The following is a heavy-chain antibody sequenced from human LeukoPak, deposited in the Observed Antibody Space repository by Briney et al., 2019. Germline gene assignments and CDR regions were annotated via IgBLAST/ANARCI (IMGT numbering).Heavy chain of an antibody. V-gene: IGHV3-13*01. J-gene: IGHJ4*02. CDR2: IGTAGDT. Sequence: GGSLRLSCAASGFTFSSYDMHWVRQATGKGLEWVSAIGTAGDTYYPGSVKGRFTISRENAKNSLYLQMNSLRAEDTAVYYCAREEGYDYVWGSYRLVDYWGQGTLVTVSS. D-gene: IGHD3-16*02. CDR1: GFTFSSYD. CDR3: AREEGYDYVWGSYRLVDY.